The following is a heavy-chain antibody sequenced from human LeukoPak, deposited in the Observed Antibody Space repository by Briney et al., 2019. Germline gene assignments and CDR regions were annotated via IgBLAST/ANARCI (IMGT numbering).Heavy chain of an antibody. J-gene: IGHJ5*02. D-gene: IGHD1-26*01. V-gene: IGHV3-30*03. Sequence: PGGSLRLPCAASGFIFSNDAMHWVRQAPGKGLEWVAVISYDGSSKYYVDSVKGRFTISRDNSKNTLYLQMNSLRAEGTAIYYCVLLGGFLNWFDPWGQGTLVTVSS. CDR1: GFIFSNDA. CDR3: VLLGGFLNWFDP. CDR2: ISYDGSSK.